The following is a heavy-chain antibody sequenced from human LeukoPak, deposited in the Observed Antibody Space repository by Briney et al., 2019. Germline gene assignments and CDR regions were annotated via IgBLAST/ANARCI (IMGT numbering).Heavy chain of an antibody. CDR1: GGSISSGDYY. CDR3: ASGYYYDSSGPLYYFDY. CDR2: IYYSGST. V-gene: IGHV4-30-4*01. J-gene: IGHJ4*02. Sequence: SQTLSLTCTVSGGSISSGDYYWSWIRQPPGKGLEWIGYIYYSGSTYYNPSLKSRVTISVDTSKNQFSLKLSSVTAADTAVYYCASGYYYDSSGPLYYFDYWGQGTLVIVSS. D-gene: IGHD3-22*01.